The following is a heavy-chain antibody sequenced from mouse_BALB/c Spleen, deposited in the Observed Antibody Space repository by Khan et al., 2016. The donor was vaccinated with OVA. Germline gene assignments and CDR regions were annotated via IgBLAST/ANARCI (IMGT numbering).Heavy chain of an antibody. CDR1: GYIFTDYN. V-gene: IGHV1-77*01. Sequence: VQLQESGAELARPGASVKLSCKASGYIFTDYNINWMRQRTGQGLEWIGEIYPGSDNNYYNERFKGKATLTVDKSSSTAYMPLSSLTTEDSAVYFCTREWAAWFPYWGQGTLVTVSA. CDR2: IYPGSDNN. CDR3: TREWAAWFPY. J-gene: IGHJ3*01.